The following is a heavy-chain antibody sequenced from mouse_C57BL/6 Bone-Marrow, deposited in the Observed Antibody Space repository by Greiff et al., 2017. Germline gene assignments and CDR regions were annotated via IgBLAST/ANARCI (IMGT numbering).Heavy chain of an antibody. Sequence: QVQLQQSGAELVRPGASVKLSCKASGYTFTNYSINWVKQRPGQGLEWIGRLYPGSGDTYYNEKFKGKATLTAEKSSSTAYMELSRLTSEDSAVYVCAITTVVARDWYFDVWGTGTTVTVSS. D-gene: IGHD1-1*01. J-gene: IGHJ1*03. V-gene: IGHV1-76*01. CDR1: GYTFTNYS. CDR2: LYPGSGDT. CDR3: AITTVVARDWYFDV.